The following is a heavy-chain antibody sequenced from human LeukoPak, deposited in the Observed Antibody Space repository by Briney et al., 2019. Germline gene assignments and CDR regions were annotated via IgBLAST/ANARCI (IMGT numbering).Heavy chain of an antibody. CDR2: MREDGSET. Sequence: GGSLRLSCVGSGFTFSRYWMNWVRQAPGGGLEWVADMREDGSETYYLDAVKGRFTISRDNAKNSLYLQLYSLRAEDTAVYYCAREKDRSLDWLAFDIWGQGTMVIVSS. CDR3: AREKDRSLDWLAFDI. J-gene: IGHJ3*02. CDR1: GFTFSRYW. V-gene: IGHV3-7*03. D-gene: IGHD3-9*01.